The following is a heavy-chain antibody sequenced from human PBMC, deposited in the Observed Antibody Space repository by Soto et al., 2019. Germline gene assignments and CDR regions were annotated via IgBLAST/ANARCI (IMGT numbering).Heavy chain of an antibody. V-gene: IGHV1-18*04. Sequence: ASVKVSCKASGYTFTSYGISWVRQAPGQGLEWMGWISAYNGNTNYAQKLQGRVTMTTDTSTSTAYMELRSLRSDDTAAYYSARGRGQTPPYYYYGMDVWGQGTTVTVSS. CDR2: ISAYNGNT. J-gene: IGHJ6*02. CDR3: ARGRGQTPPYYYYGMDV. CDR1: GYTFTSYG.